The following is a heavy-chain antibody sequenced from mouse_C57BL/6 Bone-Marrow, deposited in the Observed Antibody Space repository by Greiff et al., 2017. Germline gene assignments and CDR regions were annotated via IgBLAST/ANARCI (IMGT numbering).Heavy chain of an antibody. J-gene: IGHJ2*01. Sequence: EVQLQQSGPELVKPGASVKISCKASGYTFTDYYMNWVKQSHGKSLEWIGDINPNNGGTSYNQKFKGKATLTVDKSSSTAYMELRSLTSEDSAVYYCARSPTGTWGYFDYWGQGTTLTVSS. CDR2: INPNNGGT. D-gene: IGHD4-1*02. CDR1: GYTFTDYY. CDR3: ARSPTGTWGYFDY. V-gene: IGHV1-26*01.